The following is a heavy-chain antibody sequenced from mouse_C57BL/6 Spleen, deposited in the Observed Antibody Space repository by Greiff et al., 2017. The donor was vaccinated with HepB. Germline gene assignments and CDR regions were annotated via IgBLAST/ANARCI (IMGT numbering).Heavy chain of an antibody. CDR3: ASGDGAAWFAY. J-gene: IGHJ3*01. Sequence: VQLQQSGPELVKPGASVKISCKASGYAFSSSWMNWVKQRPGKGLEWIGRIYPGDGDTNYNGKFKGKATLTADKSSSTAYMHISRLTSEDSAVYCCASGDGAAWFAYWGQGTLVTVSA. V-gene: IGHV1-82*01. CDR1: GYAFSSSW. D-gene: IGHD3-3*01. CDR2: IYPGDGDT.